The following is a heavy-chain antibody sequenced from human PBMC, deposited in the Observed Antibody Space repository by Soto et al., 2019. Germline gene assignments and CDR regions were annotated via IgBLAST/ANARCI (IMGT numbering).Heavy chain of an antibody. CDR2: ISYDGSNK. Sequence: GGSLRLSCAASGFTFSSYGMHWVRQAPGKGLEWVAVISYDGSNKYYTDSVKGRFTISRDNSKNTLYLQMNSLRAEDTAVYYCASEENVLRYFDWSLSFDYWGQGTLVTVSS. J-gene: IGHJ4*02. CDR3: ASEENVLRYFDWSLSFDY. V-gene: IGHV3-30*03. CDR1: GFTFSSYG. D-gene: IGHD3-9*01.